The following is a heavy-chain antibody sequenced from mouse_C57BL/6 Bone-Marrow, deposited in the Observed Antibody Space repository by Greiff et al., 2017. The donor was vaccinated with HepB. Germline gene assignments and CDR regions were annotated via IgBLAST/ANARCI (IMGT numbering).Heavy chain of an antibody. Sequence: DVQLVESGGGLVQPGGSLKLSCAASGFTFSDYYMYWVRQTPEKRLEWVASISNGGGITYYPDTVKGRFTISRDNAKNTLYLQMSRLKSEDTAMYYCARLGITTGYYFDYWGQGTTLTVSS. J-gene: IGHJ2*01. CDR2: ISNGGGIT. CDR3: ARLGITTGYYFDY. CDR1: GFTFSDYY. V-gene: IGHV5-12*01. D-gene: IGHD2-4*01.